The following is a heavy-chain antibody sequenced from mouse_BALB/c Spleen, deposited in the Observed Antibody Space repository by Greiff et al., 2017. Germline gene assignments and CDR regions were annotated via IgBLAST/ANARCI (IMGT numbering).Heavy chain of an antibody. J-gene: IGHJ1*01. D-gene: IGHD1-1*01. Sequence: VKLMESGPGLVAPSQSLSITCTVSGFSLTDYGVSWIRQPPGKGLEWLGVIWGGGSTYYNSALKSRLSISKDNSKGQVFLKMNSLQTDETAMYYCAKFITTVVATDNWYFDVWGAGTTVTVSS. V-gene: IGHV2-6-5*01. CDR2: IWGGGST. CDR1: GFSLTDYG. CDR3: AKFITTVVATDNWYFDV.